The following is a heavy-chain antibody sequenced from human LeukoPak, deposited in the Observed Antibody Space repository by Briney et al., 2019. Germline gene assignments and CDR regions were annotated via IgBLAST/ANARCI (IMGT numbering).Heavy chain of an antibody. J-gene: IGHJ1*01. CDR3: AFGYSYGTAEYFQH. CDR1: GFTFSDYY. Sequence: GGSLRLSCAASGFTFSDYYMSWIRQAPGKGLEWVSAISGSGGSTYYADSVKGRFTISRDNSKNTLYLQMNSLRAEDTAVYYCAFGYSYGTAEYFQHWGQGTLVTVSS. V-gene: IGHV3-23*01. D-gene: IGHD5-18*01. CDR2: ISGSGGST.